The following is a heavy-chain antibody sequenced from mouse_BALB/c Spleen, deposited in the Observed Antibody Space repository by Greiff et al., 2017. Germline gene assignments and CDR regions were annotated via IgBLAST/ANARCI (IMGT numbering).Heavy chain of an antibody. V-gene: IGHV1-9*01. Sequence: QVQLKQSGAELMKPGASVKISCKATGYTFSSYWIEWVKQRPGHGLEWIGEILPGSGSTNYNGKFKGKATVTADTSSNTAYMQLSSLTSEDSAVYYCARNGYYRAMDYWGQGTSVTVSS. J-gene: IGHJ4*01. D-gene: IGHD2-3*01. CDR2: ILPGSGST. CDR3: ARNGYYRAMDY. CDR1: GYTFSSYW.